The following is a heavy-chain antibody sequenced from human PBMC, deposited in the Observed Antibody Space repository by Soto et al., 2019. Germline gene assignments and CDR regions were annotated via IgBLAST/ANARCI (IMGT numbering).Heavy chain of an antibody. D-gene: IGHD3-22*01. CDR3: ARMSYFYDKWYFDL. J-gene: IGHJ2*01. CDR2: VYYSGTT. V-gene: IGHV4-30-4*01. Sequence: LSLTCTVSGASINNNDYYWSWIRQTPGKGLEWIGYVYYSGTTDYIPSLKSRLSMSIDKSQNQFTLKLTSVTAADTATYYCARMSYFYDKWYFDLWGRGTLVTVSS. CDR1: GASINNNDYY.